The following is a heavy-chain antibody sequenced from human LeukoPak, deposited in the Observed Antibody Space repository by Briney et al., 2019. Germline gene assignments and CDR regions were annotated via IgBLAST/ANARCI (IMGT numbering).Heavy chain of an antibody. J-gene: IGHJ4*02. V-gene: IGHV3-30*02. CDR1: GFTFSSYG. Sequence: GGSLRLSCAASGFTFSSYGMHWVRQAPGKGLEWVAFIRYDGSNEYYPDSVKGRFTISRDNSKNTLYLQMNNLKPEDTAVYYCAKDLLYSHPAGYFDYWGQGTLVTVSS. CDR2: IRYDGSNE. D-gene: IGHD2-2*02. CDR3: AKDLLYSHPAGYFDY.